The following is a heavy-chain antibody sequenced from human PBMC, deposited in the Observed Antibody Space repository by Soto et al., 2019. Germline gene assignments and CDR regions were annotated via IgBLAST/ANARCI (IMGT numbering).Heavy chain of an antibody. J-gene: IGHJ5*02. CDR3: ARVSPKRGVALSGWFDP. D-gene: IGHD3-3*01. V-gene: IGHV1-3*01. CDR2: INAGNGNT. CDR1: GYTFTSYA. Sequence: GASVKVSCKASGYTFTSYAMHWVRQAPGQRLEWMGWINAGNGNTKYSQKFQGRVTITRDTSASTAYMELSSLRSEDTAVYYCARVSPKRGVALSGWFDPWGQGTLVTVSS.